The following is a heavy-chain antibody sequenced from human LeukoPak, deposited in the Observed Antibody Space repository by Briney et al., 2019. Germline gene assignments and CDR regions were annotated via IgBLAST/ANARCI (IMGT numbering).Heavy chain of an antibody. J-gene: IGHJ4*02. CDR2: IYYSGST. Sequence: PSETLSLTCTVSGGSISSYYWSWIRQPPGKGLEWIGYIYYSGSTNYNPSLKSRVTISVDTSKNQFSLKLSSVTAADTAVYYCARVSGSSDFDYWGQGTLVTVSS. D-gene: IGHD6-6*01. CDR3: ARVSGSSDFDY. CDR1: GGSISSYY. V-gene: IGHV4-59*01.